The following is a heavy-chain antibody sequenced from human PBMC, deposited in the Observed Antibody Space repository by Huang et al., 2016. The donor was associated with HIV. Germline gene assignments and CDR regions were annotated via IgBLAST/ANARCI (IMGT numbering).Heavy chain of an antibody. CDR3: AAGYDTYYDI. Sequence: QVQLVQSGAEVKKPGASVKVSCKVSGYTLTELSIHWVRQAPGKGLAWMGGSAPEHGETIYAQNFQGRVTMTEDTSTDTAYMELHSLRPEDTAVYYCAAGYDTYYDIWGQGTMVIASS. D-gene: IGHD2-21*01. J-gene: IGHJ3*02. CDR1: GYTLTELS. V-gene: IGHV1-24*01. CDR2: SAPEHGET.